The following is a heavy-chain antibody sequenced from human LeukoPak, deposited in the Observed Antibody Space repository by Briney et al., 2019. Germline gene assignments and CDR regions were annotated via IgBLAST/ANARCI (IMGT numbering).Heavy chain of an antibody. Sequence: GGSLRLSCAASGFPFSSYWMSWVRQAPGKGLEWVANIKQDGGEKFYVDSVKGRFTISRDNAKNSLYLQMNSLRAEDTAVYYCARLPRGWYLYYFDYWGQGTLVTVSS. CDR2: IKQDGGEK. CDR3: ARLPRGWYLYYFDY. CDR1: GFPFSSYW. J-gene: IGHJ4*02. D-gene: IGHD6-19*01. V-gene: IGHV3-7*03.